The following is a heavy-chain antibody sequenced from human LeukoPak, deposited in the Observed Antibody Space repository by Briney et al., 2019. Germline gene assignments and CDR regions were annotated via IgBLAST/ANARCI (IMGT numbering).Heavy chain of an antibody. CDR1: GFTFNRCT. D-gene: IGHD6-19*01. CDR3: ARQQWLDGAYYFDY. Sequence: GGSLRLSCAASGFTFNRCTMNWVRQAPGKGLEWVSSISTSSSYIYYGDSAKGRFTISRDNAKNSLYLQMNSLRAEDTAVYYCARQQWLDGAYYFDYWGQGTLVTVSS. V-gene: IGHV3-21*01. CDR2: ISTSSSYI. J-gene: IGHJ4*02.